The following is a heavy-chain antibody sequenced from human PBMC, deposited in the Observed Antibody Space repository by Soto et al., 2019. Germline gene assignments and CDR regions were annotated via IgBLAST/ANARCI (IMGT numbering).Heavy chain of an antibody. CDR2: ISDDGRTT. CDR3: TSVIGGRSGLFDF. Sequence: PGGSLRLSGVVSEFTLSSYWIHWVRQAPGKGLVWVSRISDDGRTTNYADSVKGRFTISRDNAKKTLYLQMDGLRVEDTALYYCTSVIGGRSGLFDFRGQGTQVTVSS. D-gene: IGHD2-15*01. V-gene: IGHV3-74*01. CDR1: EFTLSSYW. J-gene: IGHJ4*02.